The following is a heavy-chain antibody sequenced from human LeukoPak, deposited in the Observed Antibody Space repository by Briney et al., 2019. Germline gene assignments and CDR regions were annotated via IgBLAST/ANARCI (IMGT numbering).Heavy chain of an antibody. CDR2: IYSGGST. Sequence: PAGGSLRLSCAASGFTVSRSFMSWVRQAPGKGLEWVSVIYSGGSTYYADSVKDRFTISRDNSKDTLSLQMNSLRADDTALYYCARDRCTSTSCSRYSYYYVLDVWGQGTTVTVSS. CDR3: ARDRCTSTSCSRYSYYYVLDV. J-gene: IGHJ6*02. V-gene: IGHV3-66*01. D-gene: IGHD2-2*01. CDR1: GFTVSRSF.